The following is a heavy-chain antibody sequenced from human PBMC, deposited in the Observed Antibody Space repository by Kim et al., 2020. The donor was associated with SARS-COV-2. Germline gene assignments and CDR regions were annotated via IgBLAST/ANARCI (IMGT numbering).Heavy chain of an antibody. CDR2: INPSGGNT. V-gene: IGHV1-46*01. CDR1: GYTFTNYF. D-gene: IGHD3-3*01. Sequence: ASVKVSCKPSGYTFTNYFVHWVRQAPGQGLEWVGAINPSGGNTMYAQKFQGRLTMTTDTSTSTIYMALNSLTSEDTDVYYCAREGTIFGVLMDFDPWGQG. CDR3: AREGTIFGVLMDFDP. J-gene: IGHJ5*02.